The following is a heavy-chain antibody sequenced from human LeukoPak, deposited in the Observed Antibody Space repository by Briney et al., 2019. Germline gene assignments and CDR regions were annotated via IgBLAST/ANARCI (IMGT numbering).Heavy chain of an antibody. V-gene: IGHV3-64D*06. CDR1: GFILTPYA. CDR2: ISSDGGGT. D-gene: IGHD1-14*01. J-gene: IGHJ4*02. CDR3: VRYTDSSYPD. Sequence: PGGSLRLSCSASGFILTPYAMHWVRQAPGKGLEYVSAISSDGGGTYYTDSVKGRFTISRDNSKSTLYLQMSSLRPEDTAVYYCVRYTDSSYPDWGQGTLVTVSS.